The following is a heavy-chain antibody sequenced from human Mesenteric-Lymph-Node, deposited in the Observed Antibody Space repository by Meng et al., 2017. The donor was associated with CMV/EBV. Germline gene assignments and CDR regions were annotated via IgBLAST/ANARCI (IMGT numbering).Heavy chain of an antibody. CDR3: ARDKRTLHKLIYYYYGMDV. Sequence: SETLSLTCTVSGGSTSSTSYFWAWIRQPPGKGLEWIGYIYYSGSTNYNPSLKSRVTISVDTSKNQFSLKLSSVTAADTAVYYCARDKRTLHKLIYYYYGMDVWGQGTTVTVSS. CDR1: GGSTSSTSYF. J-gene: IGHJ6*02. CDR2: IYYSGST. V-gene: IGHV4-61*01. D-gene: IGHD4-11*01.